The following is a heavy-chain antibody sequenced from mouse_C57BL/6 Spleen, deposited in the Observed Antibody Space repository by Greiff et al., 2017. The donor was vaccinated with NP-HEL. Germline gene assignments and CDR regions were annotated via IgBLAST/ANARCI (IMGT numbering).Heavy chain of an antibody. CDR1: GFSINSDCY. CDR2: TFYSGIT. V-gene: IGHV3-3*01. D-gene: IGHD2-4*01. CDR3: ARDGGYDYDRYYAMDY. J-gene: IGHJ4*01. Sequence: VQLKESGPSLVRPSQTLSLTCTVTGFSINSDCYWIWIRQFPGNKLEYIGYTFYSGITYYNPSLESRTYITRDTSKNQFSLKLSSVTTEDTATYYCARDGGYDYDRYYAMDYWGQGTSVTVSS.